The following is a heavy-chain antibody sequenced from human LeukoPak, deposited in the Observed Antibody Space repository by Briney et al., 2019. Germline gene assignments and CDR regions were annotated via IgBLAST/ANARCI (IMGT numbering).Heavy chain of an antibody. CDR3: ARGVLRSGYFYDY. CDR1: GGSISSGGYY. J-gene: IGHJ4*02. V-gene: IGHV4-31*03. D-gene: IGHD3-22*01. Sequence: KASQTLSLTCTVSGGSISSGGYYWSWIRQHPGKGLEWIGYIYYSGSTYYNPSLKSRVTISVDTSNNQFSLKLSSVTAADTAVYYCARGVLRSGYFYDYWGQGTLVSVSS. CDR2: IYYSGST.